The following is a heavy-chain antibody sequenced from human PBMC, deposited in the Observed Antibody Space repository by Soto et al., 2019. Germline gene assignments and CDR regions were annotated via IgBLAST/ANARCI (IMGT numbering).Heavy chain of an antibody. Sequence: GESLKISCAASGFTFSDYYMSWIRQAPGKGLEWVSYISSSGSTIYYADSVKGRFTISRDNAKNSLYLQMNSLRAEDTAVYYCAREAFYSSSFDYWGQGTLVTVSS. J-gene: IGHJ4*02. D-gene: IGHD6-6*01. CDR3: AREAFYSSSFDY. V-gene: IGHV3-11*01. CDR2: ISSSGSTI. CDR1: GFTFSDYY.